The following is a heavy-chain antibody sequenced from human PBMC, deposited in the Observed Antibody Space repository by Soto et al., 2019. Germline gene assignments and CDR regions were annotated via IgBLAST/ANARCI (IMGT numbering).Heavy chain of an antibody. D-gene: IGHD2-21*02. J-gene: IGHJ2*01. V-gene: IGHV3-33*01. CDR2: IWYDGSNK. CDR3: ARDPAYCGGDCYLDWYFDL. CDR1: GFTFSSYG. Sequence: QVQLVESGGGVVQPGRSLRLSCAASGFTFSSYGMHWVRQAPGKGLEWVAVIWYDGSNKYYADSVKGRFTISRDNSKNTVYLQMNSLRAEDTAVYYCARDPAYCGGDCYLDWYFDLWGRGTLVTVSS.